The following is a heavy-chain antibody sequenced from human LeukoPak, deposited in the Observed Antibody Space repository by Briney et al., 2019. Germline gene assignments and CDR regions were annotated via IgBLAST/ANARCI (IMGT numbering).Heavy chain of an antibody. J-gene: IGHJ5*02. D-gene: IGHD3-10*01. CDR3: AKDPKGSGSYYNPYNWFDP. CDR1: GFTFSSYG. CDR2: ISGSGGST. Sequence: PGGSLRLSCAASGFTFSSYGMSWVRQAPGKGLEWVSAISGSGGSTYYADSVKGRFTISRDNSKNTLYLQMNSLRAEDTAVYYCAKDPKGSGSYYNPYNWFDPWVQGTLVTVSS. V-gene: IGHV3-23*01.